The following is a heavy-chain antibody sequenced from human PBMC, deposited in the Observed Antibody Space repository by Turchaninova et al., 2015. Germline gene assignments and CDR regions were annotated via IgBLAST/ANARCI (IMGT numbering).Heavy chain of an antibody. CDR3: AREEAGGFFDY. CDR1: GYAFANSY. Sequence: QVQLVQSGAEVKKPGASVKLSCKASGYAFANSYMHWVRQAPGRGLEWVGLINPSGNGTNYAQRFQARVTLTRDTSTGTVYMDLNSLTSEDTAVYYCAREEAGGFFDYWGQGTLVTVSS. D-gene: IGHD3-10*01. CDR2: INPSGNGT. J-gene: IGHJ4*02. V-gene: IGHV1-46*01.